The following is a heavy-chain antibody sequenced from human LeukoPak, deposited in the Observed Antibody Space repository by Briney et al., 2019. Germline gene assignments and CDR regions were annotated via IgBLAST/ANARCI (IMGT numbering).Heavy chain of an antibody. Sequence: ASVKVSCKASGYTFTGYYIHWVRQAPGQGLEWMGWINPNTAGTNYAQKFLGGVTLTWDTSISTAYMELNRLTSDDTAVYYCATSAGDYRAGHYYYMGVWGKGTSVTVSS. CDR1: GYTFTGYY. J-gene: IGHJ6*03. V-gene: IGHV1-2*02. D-gene: IGHD4-11*01. CDR2: INPNTAGT. CDR3: ATSAGDYRAGHYYYMGV.